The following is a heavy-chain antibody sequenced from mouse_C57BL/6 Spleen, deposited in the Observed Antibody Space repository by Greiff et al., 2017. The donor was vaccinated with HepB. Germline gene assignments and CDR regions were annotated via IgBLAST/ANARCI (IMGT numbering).Heavy chain of an antibody. CDR3: ASSHITTVVASYYAMDY. V-gene: IGHV1-64*01. Sequence: QVQLQQPGAELVKPGASVKLSCKASGYTFTSYWMHWVKQRPGQGLEWIGMIHPNSGSTNYNEKFKSKATLTVDKSSSTAYMQLSSLTSEDSAVYYCASSHITTVVASYYAMDYWGQGTSVTVSS. D-gene: IGHD1-1*01. J-gene: IGHJ4*01. CDR1: GYTFTSYW. CDR2: IHPNSGST.